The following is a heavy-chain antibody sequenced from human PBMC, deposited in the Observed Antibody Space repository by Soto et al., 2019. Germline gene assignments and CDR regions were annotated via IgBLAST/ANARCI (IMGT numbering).Heavy chain of an antibody. Sequence: QVQLQESGPGLVKPSQTLSLTCTVSGGSISSGGYYWSWIRQHPGKGLEWIGYVYYSGSTYYNPSLESRVTISVDTSKNQFSLKLSSVTAADTAVYYCARNPANWNPYYFDYWGQGTLVTVSS. CDR2: VYYSGST. CDR1: GGSISSGGYY. D-gene: IGHD1-1*01. J-gene: IGHJ4*02. V-gene: IGHV4-31*03. CDR3: ARNPANWNPYYFDY.